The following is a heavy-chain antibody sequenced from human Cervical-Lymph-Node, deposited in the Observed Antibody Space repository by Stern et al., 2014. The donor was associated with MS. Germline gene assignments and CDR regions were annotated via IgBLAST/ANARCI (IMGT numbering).Heavy chain of an antibody. D-gene: IGHD5-24*01. CDR2: IYPTGST. CDR1: GASFNDYY. CDR3: ARGGRMAAMFY. J-gene: IGHJ4*03. V-gene: IGHV4-59*01. Sequence: QVQLQESGPGLVKPSGTLSLTCTVSGASFNDYYWSWIRQPPGKGLEWIGYIYPTGSTNYTPSLTSRLTISIDMSKNQFSLELRSVTAADTAVYYCARGGRMAAMFYWGQGTLVTVSS.